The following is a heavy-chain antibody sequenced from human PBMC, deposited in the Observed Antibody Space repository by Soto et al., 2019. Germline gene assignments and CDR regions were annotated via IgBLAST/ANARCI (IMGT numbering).Heavy chain of an antibody. Sequence: QITLKESGPTLVKPTQTLTLTCTFSGSSLSASGVGVGWFRQPPGKALEWLAVIYWDDTKTYSPSLESRLTVTKDTSKNQVVLTMTNMDPVDTATYCCARKNSGTYALDYWGQGVLVTVSS. J-gene: IGHJ4*02. CDR2: IYWDDTK. V-gene: IGHV2-5*02. D-gene: IGHD1-26*01. CDR1: GSSLSASGVG. CDR3: ARKNSGTYALDY.